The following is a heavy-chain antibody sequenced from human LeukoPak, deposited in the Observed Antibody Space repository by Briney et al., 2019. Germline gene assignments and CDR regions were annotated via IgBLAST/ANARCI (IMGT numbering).Heavy chain of an antibody. CDR3: ARVLLTGEIDAFDI. J-gene: IGHJ3*02. D-gene: IGHD7-27*01. Sequence: GGSLRLSCAASGITFSTYWMHWVRQAPGKGLVWVSRINGEGSTISYADSVKGRFTISRDNAKNSLYLQMNSLRAEDTAVYYCARVLLTGEIDAFDIWGQGTMVTVSS. V-gene: IGHV3-74*01. CDR1: GITFSTYW. CDR2: INGEGSTI.